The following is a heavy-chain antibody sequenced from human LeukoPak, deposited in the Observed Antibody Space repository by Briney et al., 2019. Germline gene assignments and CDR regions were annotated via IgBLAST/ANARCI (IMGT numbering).Heavy chain of an antibody. Sequence: VASVKVSCKASGYTFTSYDINWVRQATGQGLEWMGWMNPNSGNTGYAQKFQGRVTMTRNTSISTAYMELSSLRSGDTAVYYCARGPYSSVSFDYWGQGTLVTVSS. CDR2: MNPNSGNT. V-gene: IGHV1-8*01. CDR1: GYTFTSYD. D-gene: IGHD6-19*01. CDR3: ARGPYSSVSFDY. J-gene: IGHJ4*02.